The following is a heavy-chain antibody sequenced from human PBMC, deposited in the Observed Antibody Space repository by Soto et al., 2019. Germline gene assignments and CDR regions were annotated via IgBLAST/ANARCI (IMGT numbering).Heavy chain of an antibody. CDR3: ARGSTTEKVDS. Sequence: IXXSNWXSXVRQSPGKGLEWIGEIYDSGSTNYNPSLKSRVTISVDRSKNQFSLKLSSVTAADTAVYYCARGSTTEKVDSWGQGILVTVSS. CDR2: IYDSGST. J-gene: IGHJ4*02. CDR1: IXXSNW. V-gene: IGHV4-4*02.